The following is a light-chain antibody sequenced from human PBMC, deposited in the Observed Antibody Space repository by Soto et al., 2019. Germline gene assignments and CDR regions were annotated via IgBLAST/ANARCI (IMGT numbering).Light chain of an antibody. CDR2: AAS. V-gene: IGKV1-9*01. CDR3: QQLNSYPPFT. J-gene: IGKJ3*01. Sequence: IQLTQSPSSLSASVGDRVTITCRASQGISSYLAWYQQKPGTAPKLLIYAASTLQSGVPSRFSGSGSGTDFTLTISSLQPEDFATYYCQQLNSYPPFTFGPGTKVDIK. CDR1: QGISSY.